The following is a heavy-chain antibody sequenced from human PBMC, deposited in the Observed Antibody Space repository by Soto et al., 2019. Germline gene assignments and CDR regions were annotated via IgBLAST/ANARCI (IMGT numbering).Heavy chain of an antibody. D-gene: IGHD2-15*01. V-gene: IGHV3-30*18. CDR1: GFTFSSYG. J-gene: IGHJ4*02. CDR2: ISYDGSNK. Sequence: GGSLRLSCAASGFTFSSYGMHWVRQAPGKGLEWVAVISYDGSNKYYADSVKGRFTISRDNSKNTLYLQMNSLRAEDTAVYYCAKDAKRYCSGGSCYGSFDYWGQGTLVTVSS. CDR3: AKDAKRYCSGGSCYGSFDY.